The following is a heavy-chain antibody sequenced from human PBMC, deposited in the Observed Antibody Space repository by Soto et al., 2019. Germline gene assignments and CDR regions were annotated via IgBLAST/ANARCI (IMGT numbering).Heavy chain of an antibody. J-gene: IGHJ4*02. V-gene: IGHV3-23*01. CDR3: AKGIVGYSYGYSCFDC. D-gene: IGHD5-18*01. CDR1: GFTFSSYA. Sequence: PGGSLRLSCAASGFTFSSYAMSWVRQAPGKGLEWVSAISGSGGSTYYADSVKGRFTISRDNSKNTLYLQMNSLRAEDTAVYYCAKGIVGYSYGYSCFDCWGQGTLVTVSS. CDR2: ISGSGGST.